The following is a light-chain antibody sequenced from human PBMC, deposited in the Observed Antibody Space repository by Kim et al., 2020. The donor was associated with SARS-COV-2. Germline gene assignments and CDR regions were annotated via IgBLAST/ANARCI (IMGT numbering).Light chain of an antibody. CDR1: RTVWSISNDKNY. CDR3: HQYYANPPT. Sequence: AAISCRSGRTVWSISNDKNYFGWDQQRPGQPPELLIYWSSTRVSGVPGRFNGSGSGTGFTLTISSLQPDDVAVYYCHQYYANPPTFGQGTRLEIK. CDR2: WSS. J-gene: IGKJ2*01. V-gene: IGKV4-1*01.